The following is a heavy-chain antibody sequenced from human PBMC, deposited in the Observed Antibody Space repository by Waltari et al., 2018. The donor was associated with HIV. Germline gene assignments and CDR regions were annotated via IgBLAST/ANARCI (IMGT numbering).Heavy chain of an antibody. V-gene: IGHV4-39*01. Sequence: QLQLQESGPGLVKPSETLSLTCTVSGGSISSSSYYWGWIRQPPGKGLEWIGSIYYSGSTYYNPSLKSRVTISVDTSKNQFSLKLSSVTAADTAVYYCARHPSLPLVWCDPWGQGTLVTVSS. CDR1: GGSISSSSYY. CDR3: ARHPSLPLVWCDP. J-gene: IGHJ5*02. CDR2: IYYSGST.